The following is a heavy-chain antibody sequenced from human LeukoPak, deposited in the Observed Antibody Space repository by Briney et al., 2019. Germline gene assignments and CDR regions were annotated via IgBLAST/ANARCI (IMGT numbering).Heavy chain of an antibody. CDR2: ISNDGSKK. D-gene: IGHD5-18*01. J-gene: IGHJ4*02. CDR3: AKDRYSYAFEYFDS. V-gene: IGHV3-30*18. Sequence: PGGSLRLSCAASGFTFSSYAMSWVRQAPGKGLEWVAVISNDGSKKYSADSVKGRFTVSRDNSKNTLYLQMNSLRAEDTAVYYCAKDRYSYAFEYFDSWGQGTLVTVSS. CDR1: GFTFSSYA.